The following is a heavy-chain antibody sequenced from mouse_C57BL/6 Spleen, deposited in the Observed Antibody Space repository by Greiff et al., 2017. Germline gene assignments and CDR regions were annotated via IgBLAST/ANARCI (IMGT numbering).Heavy chain of an antibody. CDR2: IWSDESK. Sequence: VKLQESGPGLVAPSQSLSITCTVSGFSLTSYGVHWVRQPPGKGLEWLVVIWSDESKTYNSALKSRMSISKDNSKSQAFLKMNSLPTDDTAMYCCARHASGSSSFDYWGQGTTLTVSS. CDR1: GFSLTSYG. J-gene: IGHJ2*01. V-gene: IGHV2-6-1*01. D-gene: IGHD1-1*01. CDR3: ARHASGSSSFDY.